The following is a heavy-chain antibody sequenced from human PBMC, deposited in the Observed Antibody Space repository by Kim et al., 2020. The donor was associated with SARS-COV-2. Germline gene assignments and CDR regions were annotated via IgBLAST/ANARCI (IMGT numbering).Heavy chain of an antibody. CDR3: ARRVRGVNWYFDL. J-gene: IGHJ2*01. D-gene: IGHD3-10*01. Sequence: YADSVKGRFTISRDNAKNSLYLQMNSLRAEDTAVYYCARRVRGVNWYFDLWGRGTLVTVSS. V-gene: IGHV3-21*01.